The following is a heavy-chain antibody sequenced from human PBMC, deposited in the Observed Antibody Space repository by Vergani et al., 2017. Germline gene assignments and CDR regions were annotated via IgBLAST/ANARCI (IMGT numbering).Heavy chain of an antibody. J-gene: IGHJ4*02. V-gene: IGHV3-21*01. CDR1: GFTFSSYS. D-gene: IGHD2-2*01. CDR2: ISSSSSYI. CDR3: ARSYCSSTSCYGGFDY. Sequence: EVQLVESGGGLVKPGGSLRLSCAASGFTFSSYSMNWVRQAPGKGLEWDSSISSSSSYIYYADSVKGRFTISRDNAKNSLYLQMNSLRAEDTAVYYCARSYCSSTSCYGGFDYWGQGTLVTVSS.